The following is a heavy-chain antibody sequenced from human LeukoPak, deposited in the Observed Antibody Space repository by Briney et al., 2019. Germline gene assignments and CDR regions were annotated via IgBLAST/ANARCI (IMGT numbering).Heavy chain of an antibody. CDR2: ISGSGINT. J-gene: IGHJ4*02. Sequence: GGTLRLSCAASGFTFNNFGMSWVHQAPGKGLEWVSAISGSGINTYYADSVKGRFTISRDNAKNSLYLQMNSLRAEDTAIYYCARDRSGYSGYDFFDSWGQGTLVTVSS. V-gene: IGHV3-21*01. CDR1: GFTFNNFG. CDR3: ARDRSGYSGYDFFDS. D-gene: IGHD5-12*01.